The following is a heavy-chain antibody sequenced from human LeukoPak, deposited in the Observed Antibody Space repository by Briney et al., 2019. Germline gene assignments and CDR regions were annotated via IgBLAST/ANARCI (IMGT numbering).Heavy chain of an antibody. Sequence: PGGSLRLSCAASRFTFNSYAMSWVRQAPGKGLEWVSVIGGSNGITFYVGSVKGRFTISRDNSKDTLYLQMNSPRVEDTAIYYCAKAPQEYSGYALPANWGQGTLVTVSS. V-gene: IGHV3-23*01. D-gene: IGHD5-12*01. J-gene: IGHJ4*02. CDR3: AKAPQEYSGYALPAN. CDR2: IGGSNGIT. CDR1: RFTFNSYA.